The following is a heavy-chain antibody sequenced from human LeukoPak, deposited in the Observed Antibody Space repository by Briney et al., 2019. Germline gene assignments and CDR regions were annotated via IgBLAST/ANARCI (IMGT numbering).Heavy chain of an antibody. V-gene: IGHV3-30*02. D-gene: IGHD1-14*01. CDR3: AKDLTLRRPSSPDY. Sequence: PGGSLRLSCAASGFTFSSYGMHWVRQAPGKGLEWVAFIRYDGSNKYYADSVKGRFSLSRDNSKNTLYLQMNSLRAEDTAVYYCAKDLTLRRPSSPDYWGQGTLVTVSS. CDR1: GFTFSSYG. J-gene: IGHJ4*02. CDR2: IRYDGSNK.